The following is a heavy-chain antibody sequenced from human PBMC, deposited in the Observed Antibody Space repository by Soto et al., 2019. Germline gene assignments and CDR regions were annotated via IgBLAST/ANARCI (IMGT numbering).Heavy chain of an antibody. CDR2: IIPLFDAT. CDR3: AIDRSSSLYNWTFYVDS. D-gene: IGHD1-1*01. V-gene: IGHV1-69*06. J-gene: IGHJ4*02. CDR1: GGTFTTYD. Sequence: QVQLVQSGAEVRKPGSSVKVSCKASGGTFTTYDISWVRQAPGQGLEWMGGIIPLFDATKYAQKFQGRVTITTDKSTGTASVGLSSLRSEDTAMYYCAIDRSSSLYNWTFYVDSWCQGTLVTVS.